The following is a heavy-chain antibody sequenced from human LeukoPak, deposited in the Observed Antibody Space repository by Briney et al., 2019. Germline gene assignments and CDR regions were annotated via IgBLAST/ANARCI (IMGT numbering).Heavy chain of an antibody. V-gene: IGHV3-21*06. Sequence: GGSLRLSCAASGLTFSSYSMNWVRQVPGKGLEWVSSISRRSESISYADSVKGRFTISRDNAKSSLYLQMNSLRAEDAAVYYCAVVGALYYFDYWGQGTLVTGSA. CDR2: ISRRSESI. CDR3: AVVGALYYFDY. CDR1: GLTFSSYS. D-gene: IGHD1-26*01. J-gene: IGHJ4*02.